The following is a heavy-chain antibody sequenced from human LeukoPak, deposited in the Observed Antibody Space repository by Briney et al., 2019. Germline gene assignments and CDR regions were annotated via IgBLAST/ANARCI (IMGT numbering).Heavy chain of an antibody. V-gene: IGHV3-74*01. Sequence: PGGSLRLSCAASGFTFNNYWMHWVRQAPGKGLVWVSRISGDGSRTSYADSVKGRFTISRDNAKNTLYLQMNSLRAEDTAIFYCARVRDGSGSFDYWGQGTLVTVSS. CDR2: ISGDGSRT. D-gene: IGHD3-10*01. CDR3: ARVRDGSGSFDY. CDR1: GFTFNNYW. J-gene: IGHJ4*02.